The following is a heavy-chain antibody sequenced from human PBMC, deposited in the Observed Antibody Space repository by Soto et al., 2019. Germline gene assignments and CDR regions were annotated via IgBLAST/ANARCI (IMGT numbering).Heavy chain of an antibody. V-gene: IGHV4-31*01. Sequence: PSETLSLTCTVSGASISSGGYYWSWIRQHPGKGLEWIGYIFYSGNTYYNPSLKSPVTISADTSRNQFSLMMRSVTAADTAVYYCARGVPYSYGYVSWFDPWGQGTLVTVSS. J-gene: IGHJ5*02. CDR3: ARGVPYSYGYVSWFDP. CDR2: IFYSGNT. CDR1: GASISSGGYY. D-gene: IGHD5-18*01.